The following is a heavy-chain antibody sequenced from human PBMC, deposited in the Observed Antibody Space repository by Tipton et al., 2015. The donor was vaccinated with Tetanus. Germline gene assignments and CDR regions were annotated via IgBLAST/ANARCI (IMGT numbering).Heavy chain of an antibody. D-gene: IGHD2-21*02. CDR1: GGSLSSGTFY. Sequence: TLSLTCTISGGSLSSGTFYWDWIRQPPGKGLEWIGNVYSYNGNTLQNPSLKSRVTLSLDKSKNQFSLKLRSVTAADTAVYYCARTADNWFDPWGQGTLVTVSS. CDR2: VYSYNGNT. V-gene: IGHV4-39*01. J-gene: IGHJ5*02. CDR3: ARTADNWFDP.